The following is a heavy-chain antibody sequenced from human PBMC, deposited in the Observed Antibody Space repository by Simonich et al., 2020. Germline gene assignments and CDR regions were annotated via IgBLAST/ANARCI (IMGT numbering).Heavy chain of an antibody. V-gene: IGHV1-18*01. CDR1: GYPFTSYG. Sequence: QVQLVQSGAVVKKPGASVKVSCKASGYPFTSYGISWVRQATGQGLEWMGWISAYNGNTKSAQKLHGRVTMTTDTSTSTAYMELRSLRSDDTAVYYCARSTTGTTAFDIWGQGTMVTVSS. D-gene: IGHD1-1*01. CDR3: ARSTTGTTAFDI. CDR2: ISAYNGNT. J-gene: IGHJ3*02.